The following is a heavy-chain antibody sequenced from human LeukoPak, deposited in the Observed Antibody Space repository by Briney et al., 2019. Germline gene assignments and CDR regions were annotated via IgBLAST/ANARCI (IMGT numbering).Heavy chain of an antibody. CDR3: ARRTSCSSTSCYVIKSVNYYYYMDV. J-gene: IGHJ6*03. V-gene: IGHV4-39*01. CDR1: GGSISSSSYY. D-gene: IGHD2-2*01. Sequence: SETLSLTCTVSGGSISSSSYYWGWIRQPPGKGLEWIGSIYYSGSTYYNPSLKSRVTISVDTSKNQFSLKLSSVTAADTAVYYCARRTSCSSTSCYVIKSVNYYYYMDVWGKGTTVTVSS. CDR2: IYYSGST.